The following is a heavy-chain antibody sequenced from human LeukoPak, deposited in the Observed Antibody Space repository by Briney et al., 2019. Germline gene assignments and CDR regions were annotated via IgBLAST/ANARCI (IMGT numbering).Heavy chain of an antibody. CDR2: INHSGST. J-gene: IGHJ4*02. D-gene: IGHD5-24*01. Sequence: PSETLSLTCAVYGGSFSGYYWSWIRQPPGKGLEWIGEINHSGSTNYNPSLKSRVTISVDTSKNQFSLKLSSVTAADTAVYYCARKSGRWPLGYFDYWGQGTLVTVSS. CDR3: ARKSGRWPLGYFDY. CDR1: GGSFSGYY. V-gene: IGHV4-34*01.